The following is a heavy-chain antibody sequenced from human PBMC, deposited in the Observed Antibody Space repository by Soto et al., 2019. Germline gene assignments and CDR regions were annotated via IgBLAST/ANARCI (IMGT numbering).Heavy chain of an antibody. CDR3: AKEGRGYNYGHPYY. CDR2: ISYDGSNK. V-gene: IGHV3-30*18. CDR1: GFTFSSYG. Sequence: GGSLRLSCAASGFTFSSYGMHWVRQAPGKGMEWVAVISYDGSNKYYADSVKGRFTISRDNSKNTLYLQMNSLRAEDTAVYYCAKEGRGYNYGHPYYWGQGTLVTVSS. D-gene: IGHD5-18*01. J-gene: IGHJ4*02.